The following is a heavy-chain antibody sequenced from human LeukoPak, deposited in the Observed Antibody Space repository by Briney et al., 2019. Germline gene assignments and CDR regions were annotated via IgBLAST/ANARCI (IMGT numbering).Heavy chain of an antibody. V-gene: IGHV3-21*01. CDR3: ASLSGQVVY. CDR1: GFTLRSYT. D-gene: IGHD3-16*02. CDR2: IGSSSSYI. Sequence: GGSLRLSCAASGFTLRSYTMNWVRQAPGKGLEWVSSIGSSSSYIYYADSVKGRFTISRDNAKNSLYLQMNSLRAEDTAVYYCASLSGQVVYWGQGTLVTVSS. J-gene: IGHJ4*02.